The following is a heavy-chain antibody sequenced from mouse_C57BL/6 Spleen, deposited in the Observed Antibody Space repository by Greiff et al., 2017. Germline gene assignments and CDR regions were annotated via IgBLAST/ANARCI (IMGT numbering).Heavy chain of an antibody. CDR2: INPSSGYT. D-gene: IGHD2-3*01. Sequence: VQLQQSGAELAKPGASVKLSCKASGYTFTSYWMHWVKQRPGQGLEWIGYINPSSGYTKYNQKFKDKATLTADKSSSTAYMQLSSLTYEDSAVYYCARSYDGYYWYFDVWGTGTTVTVSS. CDR3: ARSYDGYYWYFDV. J-gene: IGHJ1*03. V-gene: IGHV1-7*01. CDR1: GYTFTSYW.